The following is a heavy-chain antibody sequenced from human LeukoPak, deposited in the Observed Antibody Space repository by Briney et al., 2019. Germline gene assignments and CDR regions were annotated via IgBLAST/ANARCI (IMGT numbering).Heavy chain of an antibody. J-gene: IGHJ4*02. V-gene: IGHV4-4*07. CDR2: IYTSGSS. Sequence: SETLSLTCTVSGGPISSYYWSWIRQPAGKGLEWIGRIYTSGSSNSNPSLKSRVTMSADTSKNQFSLKLSSVTAADTAVYYCASRYCSGGSCPTDYWGQGPLVTVSS. D-gene: IGHD2-15*01. CDR1: GGPISSYY. CDR3: ASRYCSGGSCPTDY.